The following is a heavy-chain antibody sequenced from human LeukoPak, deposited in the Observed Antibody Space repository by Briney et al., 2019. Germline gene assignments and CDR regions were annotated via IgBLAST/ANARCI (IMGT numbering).Heavy chain of an antibody. V-gene: IGHV3-53*04. Sequence: PGGSLRLSCAASGFTASSNYMSWVRQAPGKGLEWVSVIYSGGSTYYTDSVEGRFTISRHNSKNTLYLQMSSLRAEDTAVYYCARMADGDYFDYWGQGTPVTVSS. CDR1: GFTASSNY. CDR2: IYSGGST. J-gene: IGHJ4*02. CDR3: ARMADGDYFDY. D-gene: IGHD5-24*01.